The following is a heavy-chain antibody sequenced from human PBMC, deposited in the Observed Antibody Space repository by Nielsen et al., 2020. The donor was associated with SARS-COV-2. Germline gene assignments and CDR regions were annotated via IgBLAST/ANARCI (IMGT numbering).Heavy chain of an antibody. CDR3: SRMSSSWHFYGMDV. CDR2: IDPTDSFT. J-gene: IGHJ6*02. V-gene: IGHV5-10-1*01. Sequence: GESLKISCEASGYTFSTYWISWVRQMPGKGLAWMGRIDPTDSFTQYSPSFKGHVTISADKTRSIAYLQWSSLEASDSAIYYCSRMSSSWHFYGMDVWGQGTTVSV. D-gene: IGHD6-13*01. CDR1: GYTFSTYW.